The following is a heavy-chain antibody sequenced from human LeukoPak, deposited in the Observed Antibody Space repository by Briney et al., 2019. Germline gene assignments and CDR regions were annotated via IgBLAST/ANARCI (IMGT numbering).Heavy chain of an antibody. Sequence: PGGSLRLSCAASGFTFSDSAMHWVRQASGKGLEWVGRIRTEANGYATAYAASVRGRFTISRDDSKNTAYLQMNSLKTEDTAMYYCTRHVDGYGQDLDFWGQGTLVTVSS. CDR2: IRTEANGYAT. D-gene: IGHD5-18*01. CDR1: GFTFSDSA. V-gene: IGHV3-73*01. CDR3: TRHVDGYGQDLDF. J-gene: IGHJ4*02.